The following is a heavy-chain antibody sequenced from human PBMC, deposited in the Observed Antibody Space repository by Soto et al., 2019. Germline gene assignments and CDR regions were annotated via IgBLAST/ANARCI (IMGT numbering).Heavy chain of an antibody. J-gene: IGHJ4*02. D-gene: IGHD1-1*01. V-gene: IGHV3-23*01. CDR2: ISGSGAAT. Sequence: EVQLLESGGGLVQPGGSLRLSCAASGLTFSNYAISWVRQAPGKGLEWVSGISGSGAATYYADSVKGRFTISRDNSKNTVFLQMNSLRAEDTAVYYCAKEEQTGTEPIEYWGLGTLVTVSS. CDR1: GLTFSNYA. CDR3: AKEEQTGTEPIEY.